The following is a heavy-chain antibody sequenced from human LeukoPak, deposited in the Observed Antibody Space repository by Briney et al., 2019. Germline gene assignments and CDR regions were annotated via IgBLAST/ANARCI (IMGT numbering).Heavy chain of an antibody. CDR1: GGSISSSSYY. CDR3: ARRGRRGVIFHWFDP. Sequence: SETLSLTCTVSGGSISSSSYYWGWIRQPPGKGLEWIGSIYYSGSTYYNPSLKSRVTISVDTSKNQFSLKLSSVTAADTAVYYCARRGRRGVIFHWFDPWGQGTLVTVSS. V-gene: IGHV4-39*07. D-gene: IGHD3-10*01. J-gene: IGHJ5*02. CDR2: IYYSGST.